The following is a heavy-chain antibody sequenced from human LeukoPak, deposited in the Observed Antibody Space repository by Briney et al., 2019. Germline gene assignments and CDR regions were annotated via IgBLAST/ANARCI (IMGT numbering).Heavy chain of an antibody. V-gene: IGHV4-59*01. D-gene: IGHD6-6*01. Sequence: PSETLSLTCTVSGGSINNSYWTWIRQPPGKGLEWIGHIYYSGSTNYSPSLKSRVTISVDTSKNQFSLKLSSVTAADTAVYYCARLSSLANIAARGRTWFDTWGQGSLVTVSS. J-gene: IGHJ5*02. CDR2: IYYSGST. CDR1: GGSINNSY. CDR3: ARLSSLANIAARGRTWFDT.